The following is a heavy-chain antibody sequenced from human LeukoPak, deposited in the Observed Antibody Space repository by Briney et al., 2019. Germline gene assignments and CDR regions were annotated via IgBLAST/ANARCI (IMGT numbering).Heavy chain of an antibody. Sequence: GGSLRLSCAASGFTFSSYSMNWVRQAPGKGLEWVSYISSSSSTIYYADSVKGRFTISRDNAKNSLYLQMNSLRAEDTAVYYCAKDTWVETDYGDLNDYWGQGTLVTVSS. CDR3: AKDTWVETDYGDLNDY. D-gene: IGHD4-17*01. CDR1: GFTFSSYS. CDR2: ISSSSSTI. J-gene: IGHJ4*02. V-gene: IGHV3-48*01.